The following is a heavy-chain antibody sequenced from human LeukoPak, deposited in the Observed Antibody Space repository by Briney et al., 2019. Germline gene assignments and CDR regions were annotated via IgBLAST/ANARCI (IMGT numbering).Heavy chain of an antibody. Sequence: GGSLRFSCAASGFTFSSYGMHWVRQAPGKGLEWVAVISYDGSNKYYADSVKGRFTISRDNSKNTLYLQMNSLRAEDTAVYYCAKDRIPLLMGTGFDYWGQGTLVTVSS. J-gene: IGHJ4*02. D-gene: IGHD3-10*01. CDR3: AKDRIPLLMGTGFDY. CDR2: ISYDGSNK. V-gene: IGHV3-30*18. CDR1: GFTFSSYG.